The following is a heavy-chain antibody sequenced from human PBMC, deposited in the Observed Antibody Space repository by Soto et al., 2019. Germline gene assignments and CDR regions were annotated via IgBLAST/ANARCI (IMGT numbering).Heavy chain of an antibody. CDR2: IYYSGST. D-gene: IGHD2-15*01. Sequence: SETLSLTCTVSGGSISSSSYYWGWIRQPPGKGLEWIGSIYYSGSTYYNPSLKSRVTISVDTSKNQFSLKLSSVTAADTAVYYCARDRSCSGGSCYDSFAFDPWGQGTLVTVSS. CDR3: ARDRSCSGGSCYDSFAFDP. V-gene: IGHV4-39*07. J-gene: IGHJ5*02. CDR1: GGSISSSSYY.